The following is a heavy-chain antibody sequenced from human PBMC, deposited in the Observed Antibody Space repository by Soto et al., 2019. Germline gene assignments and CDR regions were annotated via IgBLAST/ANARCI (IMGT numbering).Heavy chain of an antibody. CDR1: GCSILSYY. Sequence: PSGTLSLTCTVSGCSILSYYWSWIRQPPGKGLEWIGYIYYSGSTNYNPSLKSRVTISVDTSKNQFSLKLSSVTAADTAVYYCARVYSSGWHNWFDPWGQGTLVTVS. CDR3: ARVYSSGWHNWFDP. J-gene: IGHJ5*02. D-gene: IGHD6-19*01. V-gene: IGHV4-59*01. CDR2: IYYSGST.